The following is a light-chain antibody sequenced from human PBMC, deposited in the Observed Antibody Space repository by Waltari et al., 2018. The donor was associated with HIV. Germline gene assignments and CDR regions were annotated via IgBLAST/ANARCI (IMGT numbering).Light chain of an antibody. CDR1: KNIYNW. Sequence: DIQMTQSPSSVSASVGDSITIPCRASKNIYNWLAWYQQRPGKAPKLLIYSASYLANGIPSRFSGSGSGTEFSLTISSLQSDDFATYYCQQAQSLPLTFGGGTKVVTK. CDR3: QQAQSLPLT. J-gene: IGKJ4*01. CDR2: SAS. V-gene: IGKV1D-12*01.